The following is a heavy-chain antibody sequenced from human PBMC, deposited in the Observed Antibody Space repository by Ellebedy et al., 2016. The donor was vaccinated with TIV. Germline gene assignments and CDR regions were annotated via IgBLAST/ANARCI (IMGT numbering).Heavy chain of an antibody. CDR1: GFTFSSYA. V-gene: IGHV3-23*01. CDR2: ISGSGGTI. D-gene: IGHD2-15*01. J-gene: IGHJ6*03. CDR3: ARGWSIDGDHYYYMDV. Sequence: GESLKISXAASGFTFSSYAMSWVRQAPGKGLEWVSVISGSGGTIYYADSVEGRFTISRDNSKNTLYLQMNSLRAEDTAVYYCARGWSIDGDHYYYMDVWGKGTTVTVSS.